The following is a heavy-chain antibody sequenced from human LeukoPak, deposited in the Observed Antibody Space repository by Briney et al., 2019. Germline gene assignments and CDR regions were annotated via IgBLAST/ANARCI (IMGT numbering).Heavy chain of an antibody. Sequence: ASVKVSCKASGYTFTSYGISWVRQAPGQGLEWMEWISAYNGNTNYAQKLQGRVTMTTDTSTSTAYMELRSLGSDDAAVYYCARPWGAARHGDAFDIWGQGTMVTVSS. CDR3: ARPWGAARHGDAFDI. J-gene: IGHJ3*02. CDR2: ISAYNGNT. D-gene: IGHD6-6*01. V-gene: IGHV1-18*01. CDR1: GYTFTSYG.